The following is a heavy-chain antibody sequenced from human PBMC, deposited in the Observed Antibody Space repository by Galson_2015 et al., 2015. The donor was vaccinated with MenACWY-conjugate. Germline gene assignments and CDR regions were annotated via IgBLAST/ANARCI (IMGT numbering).Heavy chain of an antibody. CDR3: AKSRGASFYFDS. Sequence: ETLSLTCTISGGSISSYYWMHWVRQAPGKGLVWVSRINPGGSSTTYADSVKDRFTISRDNAKNTLYLQMNSLRPEDTAVFYCAKSRGASFYFDSWGQGTLVTVSS. CDR2: INPGGSST. J-gene: IGHJ4*02. CDR1: GGSISSYYW. D-gene: IGHD1-26*01. V-gene: IGHV3-74*01.